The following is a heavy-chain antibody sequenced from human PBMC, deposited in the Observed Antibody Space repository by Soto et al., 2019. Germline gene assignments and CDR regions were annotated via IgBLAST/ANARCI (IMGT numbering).Heavy chain of an antibody. CDR3: ASAWLELRGGGIDAFDI. D-gene: IGHD1-7*01. CDR2: TYYRSKWYN. CDR1: GDSVSSNSAA. V-gene: IGHV6-1*01. Sequence: LSQTLSLTCAISGDSVSSNSAAWNWIRQSPSRGLEWLGRTYYRSKWYNDYAVSVKSRITINPDTSKNQFSLQLNSVTPEDTAVYYCASAWLELRGGGIDAFDIWGQGTMVTVSS. J-gene: IGHJ3*02.